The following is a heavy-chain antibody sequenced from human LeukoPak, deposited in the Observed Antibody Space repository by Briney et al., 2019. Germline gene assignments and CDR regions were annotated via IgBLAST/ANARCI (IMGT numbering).Heavy chain of an antibody. CDR3: ARTSMIRGVINYFFNWFDP. J-gene: IGHJ5*02. CDR1: GFTFSDSA. CDR2: ISYDGSNK. V-gene: IGHV3-30-3*01. D-gene: IGHD3-10*01. Sequence: GGSLRLSCAASGFTFSDSAIAWVRQSPGKGLECLAFISYDGSNKYYADSVKGRFTISRDNSKNTLYLQMNSLRAEDTAVYYCARTSMIRGVINYFFNWFDPWGQGTLVTVSS.